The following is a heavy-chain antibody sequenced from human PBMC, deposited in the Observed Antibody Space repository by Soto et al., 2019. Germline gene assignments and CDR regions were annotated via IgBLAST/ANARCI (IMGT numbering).Heavy chain of an antibody. V-gene: IGHV3-33*01. D-gene: IGHD3-3*01. Sequence: LRLSCAASGFTFRIYSMHWVRQSPGKGLEWVAVMWYDGTNKYYEESVKGRFTISRDNSENTLYLQMNSLRVEDTAVYYCARDANFGTKGGSFDIWGHGTLVTVSS. CDR1: GFTFRIYS. CDR2: MWYDGTNK. J-gene: IGHJ3*02. CDR3: ARDANFGTKGGSFDI.